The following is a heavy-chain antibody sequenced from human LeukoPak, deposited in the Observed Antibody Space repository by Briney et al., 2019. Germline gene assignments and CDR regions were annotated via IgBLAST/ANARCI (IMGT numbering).Heavy chain of an antibody. J-gene: IGHJ4*02. CDR1: GFTFSSYA. Sequence: PGGSLRLSCAASGFTFSSYAMSWVRQAPGKGLEWASVISGSGGSTYFTDSVKGRFTISRDNSKNTLYLQMNSLRAEDTAVYYCAKSVLPASSGFDYWGQGTLVTVSS. CDR3: AKSVLPASSGFDY. CDR2: ISGSGGST. D-gene: IGHD6-19*01. V-gene: IGHV3-23*01.